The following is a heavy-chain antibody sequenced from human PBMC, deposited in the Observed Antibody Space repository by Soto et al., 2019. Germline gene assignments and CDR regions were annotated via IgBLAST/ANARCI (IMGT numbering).Heavy chain of an antibody. J-gene: IGHJ4*02. CDR2: INPSGVST. D-gene: IGHD4-17*01. CDR1: GGTFSSYT. Sequence: ASVKVSCKASGGTFSSYTISWVRQAPGQGLEWMGIINPSGVSTSYAQKFQGRVTMTRDTSTSTVYMELSSLRSEDTAVYYCARDYGDYLYFDYWGQGTLVTVSS. CDR3: ARDYGDYLYFDY. V-gene: IGHV1-46*01.